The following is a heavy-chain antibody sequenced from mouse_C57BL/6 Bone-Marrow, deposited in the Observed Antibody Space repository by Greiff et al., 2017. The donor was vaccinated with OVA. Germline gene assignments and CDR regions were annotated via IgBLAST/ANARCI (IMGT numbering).Heavy chain of an antibody. CDR3: ARLLAMGLHPSYAMDY. V-gene: IGHV7-3*01. D-gene: IGHD1-1*02. CDR2: IRNKANGYTT. Sequence: EVHVVESGGGLVQPGGSLSLSCAASGFTFTDYYMSWVRQPPGKALEWLGFIRNKANGYTTEYSASVKGRFTTSRDNSQSILYLQMNALRAEDSATYYCARLLAMGLHPSYAMDYWGQGTSVTVSS. CDR1: GFTFTDYY. J-gene: IGHJ4*01.